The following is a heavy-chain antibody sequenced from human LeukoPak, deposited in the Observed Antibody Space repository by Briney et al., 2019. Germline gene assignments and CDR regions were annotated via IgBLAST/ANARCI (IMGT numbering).Heavy chain of an antibody. CDR2: IYSGGST. Sequence: GGSLRLSCAASGFTVSSNYMSWVRQAPGKGLEWVSVIYSGGSTYYADSVKGRFTISRDNSKNTLYLQMNSLRAEDTAVYYCARDKYYDSSGYYDPYYFDYWGQGTLVTVSS. CDR3: ARDKYYDSSGYYDPYYFDY. V-gene: IGHV3-66*01. D-gene: IGHD3-22*01. J-gene: IGHJ4*02. CDR1: GFTVSSNY.